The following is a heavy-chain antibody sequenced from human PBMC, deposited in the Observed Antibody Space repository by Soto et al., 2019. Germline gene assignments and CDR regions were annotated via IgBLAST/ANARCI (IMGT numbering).Heavy chain of an antibody. D-gene: IGHD3-16*02. CDR3: ARFQKAVIIFDY. V-gene: IGHV4-30-4*01. J-gene: IGHJ4*02. CDR1: GGSISSGDYY. CDR2: IYYSGST. Sequence: SETLSLTCTVSGGSISSGDYYWSWIRQPPGKGLEWIGYIYYSGSTYYNPSLKSRVTISVDTSKNQFSPKLSSVTAADTAVYYCARFQKAVIIFDYWGQGTLVTVSS.